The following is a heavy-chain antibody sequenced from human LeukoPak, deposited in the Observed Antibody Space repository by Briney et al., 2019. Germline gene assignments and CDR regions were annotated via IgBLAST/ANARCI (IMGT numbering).Heavy chain of an antibody. D-gene: IGHD3-9*01. Sequence: GGSLRLSCAASRFTFSSYSMNWVRQAPGKGLEWVSSISSSSSYIYYADSVKGRFTISRDNAKNSLYLQMNSLRAEDTAVYYCARDGAVLRYFDWLPPVGNFDYWGQGTLVTVSS. CDR3: ARDGAVLRYFDWLPPVGNFDY. V-gene: IGHV3-21*01. CDR2: ISSSSSYI. J-gene: IGHJ4*02. CDR1: RFTFSSYS.